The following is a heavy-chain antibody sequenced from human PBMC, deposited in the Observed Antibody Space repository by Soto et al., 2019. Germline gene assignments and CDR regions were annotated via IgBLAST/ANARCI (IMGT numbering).Heavy chain of an antibody. CDR2: IIPILGIA. Sequence: QVQLVQSGAEVKKPGSSVKVSCKASGGTFSSYTISWVRQAPGQGLEWMGRIIPILGIANYAQKFQGRVTITADKSTSTAYMELSSLRSEDTAVYYCAGYSSSWYVSTVKDVWGQGTTVTVSS. CDR3: AGYSSSWYVSTVKDV. D-gene: IGHD6-13*01. J-gene: IGHJ6*02. CDR1: GGTFSSYT. V-gene: IGHV1-69*02.